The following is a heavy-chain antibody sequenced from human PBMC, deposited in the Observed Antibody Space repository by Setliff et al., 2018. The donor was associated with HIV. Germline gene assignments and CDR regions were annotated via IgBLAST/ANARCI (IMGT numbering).Heavy chain of an antibody. J-gene: IGHJ1*01. Sequence: PSETLSLTCTVSGGSVSSNDYYWAWIRQPPGKGLEWIGNILYGGTTFYNQSLNGRVIISGGRSKNQLSLKLSSVTAADTAVYFCASRHSSSFGAYFQHWGQGTLVTVSS. CDR3: ASRHSSSFGAYFQH. D-gene: IGHD6-6*01. CDR1: GGSVSSNDYY. CDR2: ILYGGTT. V-gene: IGHV4-39*07.